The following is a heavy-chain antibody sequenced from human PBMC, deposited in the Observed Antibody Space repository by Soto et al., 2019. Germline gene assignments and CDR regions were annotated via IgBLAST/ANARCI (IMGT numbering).Heavy chain of an antibody. CDR3: ARIPIIAARLFDY. CDR2: IYYSGST. V-gene: IGHV4-39*01. Sequence: SETLSLTCTASGGSISSSSYYWGWIRQPPGKGLEWIGSIYYSGSTYYNPSLKSRVTISVDTSKNQFSLKLSSVTAADTAVYYCARIPIIAARLFDYWGQGTLVTVSS. D-gene: IGHD6-6*01. CDR1: GGSISSSSYY. J-gene: IGHJ4*02.